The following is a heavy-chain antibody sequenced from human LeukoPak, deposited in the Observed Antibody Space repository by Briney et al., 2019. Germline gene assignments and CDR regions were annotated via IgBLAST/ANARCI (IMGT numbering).Heavy chain of an antibody. J-gene: IGHJ4*02. V-gene: IGHV3-23*01. CDR3: AKFYCSGTSCPIDY. CDR1: GFTFSSYA. Sequence: GGSLRLSCAASGFTFSSYAMSWVRQAPGKGLEWVSAISGSGGSTYYADSVKGRFTISRDNSKNTLYLQMNSLRAEDTAVYYCAKFYCSGTSCPIDYWGQGTLVTVSS. D-gene: IGHD2-2*01. CDR2: ISGSGGST.